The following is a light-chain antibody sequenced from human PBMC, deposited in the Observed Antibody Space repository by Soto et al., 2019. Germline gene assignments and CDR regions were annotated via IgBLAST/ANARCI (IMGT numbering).Light chain of an antibody. Sequence: EVVMTQSPATVSVSPGERTSLSCRASQSVGTNLGWYQQKPGQAPMLLISKTSTRATGVPARFSGSGSGTEFTLTISSRQSEDIAVYYCQQYANWPLTFGGGTKVDIK. V-gene: IGKV3-15*01. CDR2: KTS. J-gene: IGKJ4*01. CDR1: QSVGTN. CDR3: QQYANWPLT.